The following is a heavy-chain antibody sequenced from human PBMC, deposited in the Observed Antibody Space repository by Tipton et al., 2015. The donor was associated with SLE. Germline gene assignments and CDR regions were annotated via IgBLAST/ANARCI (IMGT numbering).Heavy chain of an antibody. D-gene: IGHD5-18*01. CDR2: IYTSGST. J-gene: IGHJ6*03. Sequence: TLSLTCTVSGGSISSYYWSWIRQPAGKGLEWIGRIYTSGSTNYNPSLKSRVTISVDTSKNQFSLKLSSVTAADTAVYYCARAPYVDTAMIKGYYYMDVWGKGTPVTVPS. V-gene: IGHV4-4*07. CDR3: ARAPYVDTAMIKGYYYMDV. CDR1: GGSISSYY.